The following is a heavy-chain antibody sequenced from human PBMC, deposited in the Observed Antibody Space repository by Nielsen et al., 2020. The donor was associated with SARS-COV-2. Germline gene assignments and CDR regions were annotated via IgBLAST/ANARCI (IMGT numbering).Heavy chain of an antibody. D-gene: IGHD3-10*01. V-gene: IGHV3-9*01. CDR1: GFTFDDYA. Sequence: SLKISCAASGFTFDDYAMHWVRQAPGKGLEWVSGISWNSGSIGYADSVKGRFTISRDNAKNSLYLQMNSLRAEDTALYYCAELWFGESWGQGTLVTVSS. CDR3: AELWFGES. J-gene: IGHJ4*02. CDR2: ISWNSGSI.